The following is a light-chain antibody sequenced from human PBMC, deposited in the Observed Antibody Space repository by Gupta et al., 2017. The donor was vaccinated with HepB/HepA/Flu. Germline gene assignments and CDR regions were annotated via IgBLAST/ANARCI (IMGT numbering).Light chain of an antibody. V-gene: IGKV2-30*01. CDR1: QSLKNNNGNTH. J-gene: IGKJ5*01. Sequence: DVVMSQSPLSLPVTLGQSASISCRSSQSLKNNNGNTHLNWFHQRPGQSPRRLIYQVSNRDSGVPDRFTVSGSGTDFTLNISRVEADDVGVFYCMQVTKWPPVTFGQGTRLEIK. CDR3: MQVTKWPPVT. CDR2: QVS.